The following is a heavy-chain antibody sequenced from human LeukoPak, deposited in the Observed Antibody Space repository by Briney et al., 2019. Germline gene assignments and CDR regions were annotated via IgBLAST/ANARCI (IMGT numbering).Heavy chain of an antibody. Sequence: SETLSLTCAVYGGSFSGYYWSWIRQPPGKGLEWIGEINHSGSTNYNPSLKSRVTISVDTSKNQFSLKLSSVTAADTAVYYCASSSGYRTPYYYYYYMDVWGKGTTVTVSS. CDR1: GGSFSGYY. CDR2: INHSGST. J-gene: IGHJ6*03. D-gene: IGHD3-3*01. V-gene: IGHV4-34*01. CDR3: ASSSGYRTPYYYYYYMDV.